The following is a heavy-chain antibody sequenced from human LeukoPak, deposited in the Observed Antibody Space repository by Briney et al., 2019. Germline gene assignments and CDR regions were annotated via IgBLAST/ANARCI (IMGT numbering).Heavy chain of an antibody. CDR1: GYTFTGYY. CDR3: ARGELGDSSGFSFFDY. CDR2: VIAIFGRV. Sequence: SVKVSCKASGYTFTGYYMHWVRQAPGQGLEWMGGVIAIFGRVKYGQKFQGRATITTDESTSTAYMELSSLTSEDTGVYYCARGELGDSSGFSFFDYWGQGTLVTVSS. V-gene: IGHV1-69*05. J-gene: IGHJ4*02. D-gene: IGHD3-22*01.